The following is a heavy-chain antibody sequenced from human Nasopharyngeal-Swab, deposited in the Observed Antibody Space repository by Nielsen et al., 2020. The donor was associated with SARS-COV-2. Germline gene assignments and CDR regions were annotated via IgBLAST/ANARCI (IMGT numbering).Heavy chain of an antibody. CDR2: INHSGST. J-gene: IGHJ5*02. Sequence: PGKGLEWIGEINHSGSTNYNPSLKSRVTISVDTSKNQFSLKLSSVTAADTAVYYCAREYSGYDRWFDPWGQGTLVTVSS. D-gene: IGHD5-12*01. CDR3: AREYSGYDRWFDP. V-gene: IGHV4-34*01.